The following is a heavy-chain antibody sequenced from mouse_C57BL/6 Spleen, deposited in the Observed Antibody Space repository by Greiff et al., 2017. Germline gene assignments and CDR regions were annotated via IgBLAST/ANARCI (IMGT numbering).Heavy chain of an antibody. J-gene: IGHJ2*01. V-gene: IGHV2-5*01. CDR1: GFSLTSYG. D-gene: IGHD1-1*01. CDR2: IWRGGST. CDR3: AKNGVYYGSSSVYFDY. Sequence: QVQLKQSGPGLVQPSPSLSITCTVSGFSLTSYGVHWVRQSPGKGLEWLGVIWRGGSTDYNAAFMSRLSITKDNSKSQVFFKMNSLQADDTAIYYCAKNGVYYGSSSVYFDYWGQGTTLTVSS.